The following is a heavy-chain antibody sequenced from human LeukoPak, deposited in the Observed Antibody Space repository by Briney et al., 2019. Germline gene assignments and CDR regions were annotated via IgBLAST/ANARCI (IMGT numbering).Heavy chain of an antibody. Sequence: PSETLSLTCTVSGGSISSYYWSWVRQPPGKGLEWIGYIYYSGTTNYNPSLKSRVTISVATSKNQFSLKLSSVTAADTAVYYCARDWGAYCGGDCLHDAFDIWGQGTMVTVSS. D-gene: IGHD2-21*02. CDR1: GGSISSYY. J-gene: IGHJ3*02. CDR2: IYYSGTT. CDR3: ARDWGAYCGGDCLHDAFDI. V-gene: IGHV4-59*01.